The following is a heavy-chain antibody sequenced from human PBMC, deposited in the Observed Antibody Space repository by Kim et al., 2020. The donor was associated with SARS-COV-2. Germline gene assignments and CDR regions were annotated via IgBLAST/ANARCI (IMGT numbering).Heavy chain of an antibody. Sequence: ASVKVSCKASGYTFTNYGINWVRQAPGQGLEWMGWISGYSGNTKYAQKLQGRVTMTTDTSTSTAYMELRSLRSDDTAVYYCARDQVDASYYGSGSYYRGDYWGQGTLVTVSS. V-gene: IGHV1-18*01. CDR1: GYTFTNYG. J-gene: IGHJ4*02. CDR2: ISGYSGNT. CDR3: ARDQVDASYYGSGSYYRGDY. D-gene: IGHD3-10*01.